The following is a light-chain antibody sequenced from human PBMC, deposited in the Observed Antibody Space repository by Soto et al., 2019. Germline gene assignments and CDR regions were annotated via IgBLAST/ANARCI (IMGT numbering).Light chain of an antibody. V-gene: IGLV1-40*01. J-gene: IGLJ2*01. CDR3: QSYDSTLSGSV. CDR2: GNS. CDR1: SSNIGAGYD. Sequence: QSVLTQPPSVSGAPGQRVTISCTGSSSNIGAGYDVHWYQQFPGAAPKLLIHGNSNRPSGVPDRFSGSKSGTSASLAITGLQAEDEADYYCQSYDSTLSGSVFGGGTQLTVL.